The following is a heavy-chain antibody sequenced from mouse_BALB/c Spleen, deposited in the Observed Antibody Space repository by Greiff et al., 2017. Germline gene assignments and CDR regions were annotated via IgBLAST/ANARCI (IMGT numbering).Heavy chain of an antibody. J-gene: IGHJ2*01. CDR2: IYPGNSDT. D-gene: IGHD1-2*01. Sequence: EVQRVESGTVLARPGASVKMSCKASGYTFTSYWMHWVKQRPGQGLEWIGAIYPGNSDTSYNQKFKGKAKLTAVTSTSTAYMELSSLTNEDSAVYYCTRTSLLRLRYYFDYWGQGTTLTVSS. CDR1: GYTFTSYW. CDR3: TRTSLLRLRYYFDY. V-gene: IGHV1-5*01.